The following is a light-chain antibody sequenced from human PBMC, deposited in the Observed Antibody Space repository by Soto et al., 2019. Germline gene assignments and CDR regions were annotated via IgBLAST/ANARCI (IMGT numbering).Light chain of an antibody. V-gene: IGLV2-14*01. CDR1: SSDVGGYDY. CDR2: EVA. Sequence: QSALTQPASVSGSPGQSITISCTGSSSDVGGYDYVSWYQHQPGKAPKLMIYEVASRPSGVSNRFSGSKSGNTASLTISGLQADDEADYYCCSYAGDRDVIFGGGTKLTVL. CDR3: CSYAGDRDVI. J-gene: IGLJ2*01.